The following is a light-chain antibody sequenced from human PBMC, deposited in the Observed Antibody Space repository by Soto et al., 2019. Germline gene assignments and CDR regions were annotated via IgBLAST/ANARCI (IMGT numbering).Light chain of an antibody. J-gene: IGKJ1*01. CDR2: GAS. CDR1: QSVSSYY. CDR3: QQYGSSRPWA. V-gene: IGKV3-20*01. Sequence: EIVLTQSPGTLSLSPGERATLSCRASQSVSSYYLAWYQQKPGQAPRHLIHGASNRATGVPDRFSGSGSGKDSAPAISRLEPEDFAVYYCQQYGSSRPWAFGHGTKVEI.